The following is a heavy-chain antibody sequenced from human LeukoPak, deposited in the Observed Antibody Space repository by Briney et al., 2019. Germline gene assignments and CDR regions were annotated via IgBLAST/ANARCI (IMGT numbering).Heavy chain of an antibody. CDR2: IYHSGST. D-gene: IGHD3-3*01. V-gene: IGHV4-30-2*01. CDR1: GGSISSGDYS. Sequence: PSETLSLTCAVSGGSISSGDYSWSWIRQPPGKGLEWIGYIYHSGSTYYNPSLKSRVAISVDGSKNQFSLKLSSVTAADTAVYYCARGGSYYDFWSGPQAYGYFDYWGQGTLVTVSS. CDR3: ARGGSYYDFWSGPQAYGYFDY. J-gene: IGHJ4*02.